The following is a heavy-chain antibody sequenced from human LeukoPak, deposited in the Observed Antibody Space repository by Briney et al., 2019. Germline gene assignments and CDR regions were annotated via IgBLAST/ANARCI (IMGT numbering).Heavy chain of an antibody. J-gene: IGHJ4*02. CDR1: GFTLSSYW. Sequence: GGSLRLSCAASGFTLSSYWMSWVRQAPGKGLVWVSRINSDGSSTSYADSVKGRFTISRDNAKNTLYLQMNSLRAEDTAVYYCARGNDILTGYSHSNLDYWGQGTLVTVSS. V-gene: IGHV3-74*01. D-gene: IGHD3-9*01. CDR2: INSDGSST. CDR3: ARGNDILTGYSHSNLDY.